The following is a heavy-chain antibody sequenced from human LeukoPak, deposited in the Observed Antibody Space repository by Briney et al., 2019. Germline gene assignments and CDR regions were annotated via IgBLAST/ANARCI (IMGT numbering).Heavy chain of an antibody. CDR3: ARVVRNWFDP. J-gene: IGHJ5*02. Sequence: PSETLSLTCAVCGGSFSGYYWSWIRQPPGKGLEWIGEINHSGSTNYNPSLKSRVTISVDTSKNQFSLKLSSVTAADTAVYYCARVVRNWFDPWGQGTLVTVSS. V-gene: IGHV4-34*01. D-gene: IGHD2-2*01. CDR2: INHSGST. CDR1: GGSFSGYY.